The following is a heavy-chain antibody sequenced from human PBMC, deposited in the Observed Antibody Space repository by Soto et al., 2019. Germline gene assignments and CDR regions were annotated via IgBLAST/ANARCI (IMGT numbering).Heavy chain of an antibody. Sequence: QVQLVQSGAEVKKPGSSVKVSCKASGGTFSSYAISWVRQAPGQGLEWMGGIIPIFGTANYAQKFQGRVTITADESMSTDYMELSSLRSEDTAVYYCARERGAHYYGSGSYYPNWFDPWGQGTLVTVSS. CDR1: GGTFSSYA. D-gene: IGHD3-10*01. J-gene: IGHJ5*02. V-gene: IGHV1-69*12. CDR2: IIPIFGTA. CDR3: ARERGAHYYGSGSYYPNWFDP.